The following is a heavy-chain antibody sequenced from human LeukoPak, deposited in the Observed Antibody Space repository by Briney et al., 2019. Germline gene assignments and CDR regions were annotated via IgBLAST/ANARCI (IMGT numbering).Heavy chain of an antibody. Sequence: GGSLRLSCAASGFTVSSNYMSWVRQAPGKGLEWVSVIYSGGDTYYADSVKGRFTISRDNSKNLLYLQMNSLRAEDTAVYYCAREERDGYNQFNAFDIWGQGTMVTVSS. CDR2: IYSGGDT. D-gene: IGHD5-24*01. CDR1: GFTVSSNY. V-gene: IGHV3-53*01. J-gene: IGHJ3*02. CDR3: AREERDGYNQFNAFDI.